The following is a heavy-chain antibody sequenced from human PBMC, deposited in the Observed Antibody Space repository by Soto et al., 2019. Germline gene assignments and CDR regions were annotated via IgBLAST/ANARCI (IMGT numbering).Heavy chain of an antibody. CDR1: GFDFRSYE. CDR2: IRANDESI. Sequence: GGSLRLCCVASGFDFRSYEMNWVRQAPGKGLEWVSNIRANDESIYYADSVKGRVSVARDNAKNSLFLEMNSLRVDDTAVYYCARETLCDAIDIWGQGTMGTVSS. CDR3: ARETLCDAIDI. V-gene: IGHV3-48*03. J-gene: IGHJ3*02.